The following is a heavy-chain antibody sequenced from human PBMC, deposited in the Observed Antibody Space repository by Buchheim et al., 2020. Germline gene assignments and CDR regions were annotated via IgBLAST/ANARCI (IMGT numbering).Heavy chain of an antibody. CDR1: GFTFSSYA. J-gene: IGHJ4*02. D-gene: IGHD1-1*01. CDR2: ISGSSGST. CDR3: GRGNWYFDY. Sequence: EVQLLESGGGLVQPGGSLRLSCAASGFTFSSYAMSWVRQAPGQGLEWVSAISGSSGSTYYADSVKGRFPISGDNSQNTLYLQMNTLRAEDTAVYYCGRGNWYFDYWGQGTL. V-gene: IGHV3-23*01.